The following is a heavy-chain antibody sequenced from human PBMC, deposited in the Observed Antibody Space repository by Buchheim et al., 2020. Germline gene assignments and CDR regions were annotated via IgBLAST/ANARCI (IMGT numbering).Heavy chain of an antibody. CDR3: TRDYRGSGYFFDS. D-gene: IGHD6-25*01. V-gene: IGHV3-23*04. CDR1: GFTFGSHA. CDR2: ISGDGDNT. J-gene: IGHJ5*01. Sequence: EVQLVESGGGLVQPGGSVRLSCAASGFTFGSHALGWVRQAPGKGLEWVSVISGDGDNTYYADSVRGRPTISRDNSRNMLYLQMSSLRAEDTAVYYCTRDYRGSGYFFDSWGQGTL.